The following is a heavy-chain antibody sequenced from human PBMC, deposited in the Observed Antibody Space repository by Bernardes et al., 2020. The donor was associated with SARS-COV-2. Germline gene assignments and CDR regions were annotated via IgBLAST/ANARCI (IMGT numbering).Heavy chain of an antibody. J-gene: IGHJ3*02. CDR3: VRSNANDFWSGYDAFDI. D-gene: IGHD3-3*01. CDR2: ISAYNGNT. CDR1: GYTFTSYG. V-gene: IGHV1-18*04. Sequence: SVKVSCKASGYTFTSYGISWVRQAPGQGLEWMGWISAYNGNTNYAQKLQGRVTMTTDTSTSTAYMELRSLRSDDTAVYYCVRSNANDFWSGYDAFDIWGQGTMVTVSS.